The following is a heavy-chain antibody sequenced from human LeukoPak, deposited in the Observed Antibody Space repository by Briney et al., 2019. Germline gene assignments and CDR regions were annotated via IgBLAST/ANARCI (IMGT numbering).Heavy chain of an antibody. CDR1: GFIFGDYG. CDR2: ISYDGNKQ. Sequence: QPGGPRRLSCAATGFIFGDYGVHGVGRVPGKGLKGVALISYDGNKQYYGDSVKGRFTISRDNSKNTVFLQMDSLGPDDTAVHYCARAGVYWAAADTKFVDWGQGTLVTVSS. J-gene: IGHJ4*02. CDR3: ARAGVYWAAADTKFVD. D-gene: IGHD6-13*01. V-gene: IGHV3-30*03.